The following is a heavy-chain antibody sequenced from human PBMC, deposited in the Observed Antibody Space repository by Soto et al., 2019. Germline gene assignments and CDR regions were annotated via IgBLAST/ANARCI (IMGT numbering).Heavy chain of an antibody. D-gene: IGHD2-2*01. V-gene: IGHV3-30-3*01. CDR3: AREDCSSTSGPEDYYYYYGMDG. Sequence: GGSLRLSCAASGFTFSSYAMHWVRQAPGKGLEWVAVISYDGSNKYYADSVKGRFTISRDNSKNTLYLQMNSLRAEDTAVYYCAREDCSSTSGPEDYYYYYGMDGWCQGIMVNVAS. J-gene: IGHJ6*02. CDR1: GFTFSSYA. CDR2: ISYDGSNK.